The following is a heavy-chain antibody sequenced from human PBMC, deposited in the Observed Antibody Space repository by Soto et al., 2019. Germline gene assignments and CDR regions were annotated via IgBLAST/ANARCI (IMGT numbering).Heavy chain of an antibody. CDR3: ARQGDGMDV. Sequence: QVQLVESGGGVVQPGRSLRLSCAASGFTFRRAGLHWVRQAPGKGLEWVAVTCYDGSNKYYADSVKGRFTISRDNAKNTLYLQQNSMRDEDAAGYYCARQGDGMDVWFQGTTGTDSS. V-gene: IGHV3-33*01. J-gene: IGHJ6*02. CDR1: GFTFRRAG. CDR2: TCYDGSNK.